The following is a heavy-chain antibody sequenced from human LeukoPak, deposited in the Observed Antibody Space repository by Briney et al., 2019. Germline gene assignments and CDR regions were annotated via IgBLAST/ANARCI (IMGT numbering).Heavy chain of an antibody. J-gene: IGHJ5*02. D-gene: IGHD6-13*01. V-gene: IGHV3-20*01. CDR2: INWNGGNT. Sequence: GGSLRLSCAASGFTFDDYGLSCVRQAPGKGLEWVSGINWNGGNTSYADSVKGRFTISRDNAKNSLYLQMNSLRAEDTALYHCARDIAAADYNWFDPWGQGTLVTVSS. CDR1: GFTFDDYG. CDR3: ARDIAAADYNWFDP.